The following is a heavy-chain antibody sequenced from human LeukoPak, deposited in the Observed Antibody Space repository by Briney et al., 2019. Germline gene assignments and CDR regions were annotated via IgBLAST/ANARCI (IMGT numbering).Heavy chain of an antibody. D-gene: IGHD3-3*01. Sequence: SETLSLTCTVSGGSISSSSYYWGWIRQPPGKGLELIGSIYYSGSTYYNPFLKSRVTISVDTSKNQFSLKLSSVTAADTAVYYCVALGRGYYDFWSGYYWGQGTLVTVSS. CDR2: IYYSGST. J-gene: IGHJ4*02. V-gene: IGHV4-39*01. CDR1: GGSISSSSYY. CDR3: VALGRGYYDFWSGYY.